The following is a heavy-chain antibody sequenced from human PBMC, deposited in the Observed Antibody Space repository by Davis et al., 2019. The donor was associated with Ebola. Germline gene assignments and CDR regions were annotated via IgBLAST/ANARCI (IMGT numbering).Heavy chain of an antibody. CDR3: AKPEMGYSYALGWYFDV. V-gene: IGHV3-30*18. J-gene: IGHJ2*01. D-gene: IGHD5-18*01. CDR1: GFTFSSYG. CDR2: ISYDGSNK. Sequence: PGGSLRPSFAAPGFTFSSYGMPWVRQAPGKGLEWVAVISYDGSNKYYADSVKGRFTSSRDNSNNALYLHMNSLSAEDTALYYCAKPEMGYSYALGWYFDVWGRGTLVTVSS.